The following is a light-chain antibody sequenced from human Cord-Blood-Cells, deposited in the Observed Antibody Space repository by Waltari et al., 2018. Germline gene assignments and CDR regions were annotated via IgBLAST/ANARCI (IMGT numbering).Light chain of an antibody. CDR1: SGINVGTYR. V-gene: IGLV5-45*02. J-gene: IGLJ3*02. CDR2: YKSDSDK. CDR3: MIWHSSARV. Sequence: QAVLTQPSSLSASPGASASLTCTLRSGINVGTYRIYWYQQKPGSPPQYLLRYKSDSDKQQGSGVPSRFSGSKDGSANAGILLISGLQSEDEADYYCMIWHSSARVFGGGTKLTVL.